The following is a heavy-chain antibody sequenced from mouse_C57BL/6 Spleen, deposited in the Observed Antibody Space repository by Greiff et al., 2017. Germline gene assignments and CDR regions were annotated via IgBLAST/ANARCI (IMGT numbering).Heavy chain of an antibody. J-gene: IGHJ2*01. Sequence: EVQRVESGGGLVKPGGSLKLSCAASGFTFSSYAMSWVRQTPEKRLECVATISDGGSYTYYPDNVKGRFTISRDNAKNNLYLQMSHLKSEDTAMYYCARGLPYYFDNWGQGTTLTVSS. V-gene: IGHV5-4*01. CDR3: ARGLPYYFDN. D-gene: IGHD2-2*01. CDR1: GFTFSSYA. CDR2: ISDGGSYT.